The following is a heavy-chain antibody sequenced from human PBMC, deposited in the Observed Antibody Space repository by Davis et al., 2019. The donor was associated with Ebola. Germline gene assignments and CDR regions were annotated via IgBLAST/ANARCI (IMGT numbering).Heavy chain of an antibody. Sequence: MPSETLSLTCTVSGGSLSNAYWSWIRQPPGKGLEWIGYIYSSGSTNYNPSLKSRVTISVDTSKNQFSLTLRSVTAADTALYYCSRRAASGTLDYWGQGILVTVSS. CDR1: GGSLSNAY. D-gene: IGHD6-13*01. V-gene: IGHV4-59*12. J-gene: IGHJ4*02. CDR2: IYSSGST. CDR3: SRRAASGTLDY.